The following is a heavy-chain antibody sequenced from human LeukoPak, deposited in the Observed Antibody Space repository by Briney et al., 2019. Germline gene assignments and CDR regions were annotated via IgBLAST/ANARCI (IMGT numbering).Heavy chain of an antibody. CDR3: ARGSTYSSGWYTGFDY. Sequence: GGSLRLSCAASGFTFSSYSMNWVRQAPGKGLEWVSSISSSSSYIYYADSVKGRFTISRDNAKKSVYLQMNSLRAEDTAVYYCARGSTYSSGWYTGFDYWGQGTLVTVSS. V-gene: IGHV3-21*01. CDR1: GFTFSSYS. J-gene: IGHJ4*02. CDR2: ISSSSSYI. D-gene: IGHD6-19*01.